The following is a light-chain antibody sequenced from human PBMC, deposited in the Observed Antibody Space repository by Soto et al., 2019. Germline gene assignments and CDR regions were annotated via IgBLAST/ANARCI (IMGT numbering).Light chain of an antibody. Sequence: EIVLTQSPGTLSLSPGERATLSCRASQSVASIYLAWYQHKPGQAPRLLIYGASSRATGIPDRFSGSGSGTDFTLTISRLEPEDFAVYYCQQSGSSLWTFGQGTKVEIK. CDR2: GAS. V-gene: IGKV3-20*01. CDR3: QQSGSSLWT. J-gene: IGKJ1*01. CDR1: QSVASIY.